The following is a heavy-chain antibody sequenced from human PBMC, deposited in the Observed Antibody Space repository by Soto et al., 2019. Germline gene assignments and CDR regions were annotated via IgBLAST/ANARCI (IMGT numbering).Heavy chain of an antibody. Sequence: EVQLVESGGGLVQPGGSLRLSCAASGFTFSSYAMHWVRQAPGKGLEYVSAISSNGGSTYYANSVKGRFTISRDNSKNTLYLQMGSLRAEDMAVYYCARRDGYNFDYWAREPWSPSPQ. D-gene: IGHD5-12*01. CDR2: ISSNGGST. J-gene: IGHJ4*02. CDR1: GFTFSSYA. V-gene: IGHV3-64*01. CDR3: ARRDGYNFDY.